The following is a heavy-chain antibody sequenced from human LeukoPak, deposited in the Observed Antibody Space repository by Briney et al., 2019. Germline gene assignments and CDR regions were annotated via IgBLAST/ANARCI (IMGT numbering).Heavy chain of an antibody. V-gene: IGHV3-48*04. CDR2: ISSSSSTI. CDR3: ARDGGETRQWLVGLDY. CDR1: GFTFSSYS. Sequence: GRSLRLSCAASGFTFSSYSMNWVRQAPGKGLEWVSYISSSSSTIYYADSVKGRFTISRDNAKNSLYLQMNSLRAEDTAVYYCARDGGETRQWLVGLDYWGQGTLVTVSS. D-gene: IGHD6-19*01. J-gene: IGHJ4*02.